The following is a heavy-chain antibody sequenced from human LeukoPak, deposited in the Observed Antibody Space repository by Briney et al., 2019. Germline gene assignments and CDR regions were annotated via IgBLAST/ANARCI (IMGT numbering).Heavy chain of an antibody. CDR1: GYTFTSYG. CDR3: ARDPGPVAGTSDRWFDP. Sequence: ASVKVSCKASGYTFTSYGISWVRQAPGQGLEWMGWISAYNGNTNYAQKLQGRVTMATDTSTSTAYMELRSLRSDDTAVYYCARDPGPVAGTSDRWFDPWGQGTLVTVSS. D-gene: IGHD6-19*01. CDR2: ISAYNGNT. V-gene: IGHV1-18*01. J-gene: IGHJ5*02.